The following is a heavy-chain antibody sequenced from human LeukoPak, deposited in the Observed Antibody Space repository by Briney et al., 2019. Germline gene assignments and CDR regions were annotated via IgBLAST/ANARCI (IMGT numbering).Heavy chain of an antibody. V-gene: IGHV3-21*01. Sequence: GGPLRLSCAASGFTFSSYSMNWVRQAPGKGLEWVSSTSSSSSYIYYADSVKGRFTISRDNAKNSLYLQMNSLRAEDTAVYYCARVFSSGWTVDYWGQGTLVTVSS. D-gene: IGHD6-19*01. CDR1: GFTFSSYS. CDR3: ARVFSSGWTVDY. J-gene: IGHJ4*02. CDR2: TSSSSSYI.